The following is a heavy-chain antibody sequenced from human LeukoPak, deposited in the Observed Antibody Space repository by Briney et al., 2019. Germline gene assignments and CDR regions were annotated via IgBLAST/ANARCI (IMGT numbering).Heavy chain of an antibody. CDR2: IYYSGST. J-gene: IGHJ4*02. CDR3: ARIRGFLEWLSLDY. V-gene: IGHV4-59*08. D-gene: IGHD3-3*01. CDR1: GGSIDSFY. Sequence: SETLSLTCTVSGGSIDSFYWSWIRQPPGKGLEWIGCIYYSGSTHYSPSLKSRVTISVDTSKNQFSLKLSSVTAADTAVYYCARIRGFLEWLSLDYWGQGTLVTVSS.